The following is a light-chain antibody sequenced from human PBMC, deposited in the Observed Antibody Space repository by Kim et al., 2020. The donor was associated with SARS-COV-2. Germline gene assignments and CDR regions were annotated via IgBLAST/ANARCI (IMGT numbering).Light chain of an antibody. CDR3: HQYGTSPET. CDR1: QSVSSNY. CDR2: GAS. J-gene: IGKJ4*01. V-gene: IGKV3-20*01. Sequence: SPGERATLSCRASQSVSSNYLAWYQQIPGQAPRLLMYGASTRATGIPDRFSGSGSGTDFTLSINRLEPEDVAVYYCHQYGTSPETFGGGTKVDIK.